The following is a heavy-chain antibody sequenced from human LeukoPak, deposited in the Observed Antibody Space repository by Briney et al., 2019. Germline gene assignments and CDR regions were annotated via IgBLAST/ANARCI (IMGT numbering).Heavy chain of an antibody. CDR1: GFTFSNAW. Sequence: PGGSLRLSCAASGFTFSNAWMSWVRQAPGKGLEWVGRIKSKTDGGTTDYAAPVKGRFTISRDDSKNTLYLQMNSLKTEATAVYYCTTGNYPGSFDYWGQGTLVTVSS. J-gene: IGHJ4*02. D-gene: IGHD1-7*01. V-gene: IGHV3-15*01. CDR2: IKSKTDGGTT. CDR3: TTGNYPGSFDY.